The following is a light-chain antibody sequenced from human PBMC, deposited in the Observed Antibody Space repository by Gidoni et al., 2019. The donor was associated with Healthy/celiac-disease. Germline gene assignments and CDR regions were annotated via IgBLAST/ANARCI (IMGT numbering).Light chain of an antibody. CDR1: SSNLGNNY. CDR3: GTWDSSLSAWV. V-gene: IGLV1-51*01. J-gene: IGLJ3*02. CDR2: DNN. Sequence: QSVLPQPPSVSAAPGQKVTISCSGRSSNLGNNYVSWYQQLPGTAPKLLIYDNNTRPSGIPDRFSGSKSGTAATLGITGLQTGDEADYYCGTWDSSLSAWVFGGGTKLTVL.